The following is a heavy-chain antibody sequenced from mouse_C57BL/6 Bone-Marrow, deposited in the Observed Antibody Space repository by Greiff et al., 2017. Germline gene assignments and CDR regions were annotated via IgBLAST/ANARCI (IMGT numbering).Heavy chain of an antibody. V-gene: IGHV1-75*01. CDR1: VYTFTDYF. J-gene: IGHJ2*01. CDR2: IFPGTGST. CDR3: ARSDRAHYYFDH. Sequence: VQLQQSGPELVKPGASVKISCKASVYTFTDYFINWVKQRPGLGLVWIGWIFPGTGSTHYIEKFKGKATLTVDKSSSTAYRLFSSLTSENYAVYFCARSDRAHYYFDHWGQGTTLTVSS. D-gene: IGHD3-3*01.